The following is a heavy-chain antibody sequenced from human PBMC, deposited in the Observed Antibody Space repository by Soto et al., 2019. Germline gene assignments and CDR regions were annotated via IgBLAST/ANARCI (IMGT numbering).Heavy chain of an antibody. CDR2: ITGTGGST. CDR3: ARAGLAPFDY. Sequence: PGGSLRLSCTASGFTFSNSAMSWVRQAPGKGLEWVSAITGTGGSTYYADSVKGRFTISRDNSKNTLYLQMNSLRDEDTAVYYCARAGLAPFDYWGQGTLVTVSS. J-gene: IGHJ4*02. D-gene: IGHD6-19*01. CDR1: GFTFSNSA. V-gene: IGHV3-23*01.